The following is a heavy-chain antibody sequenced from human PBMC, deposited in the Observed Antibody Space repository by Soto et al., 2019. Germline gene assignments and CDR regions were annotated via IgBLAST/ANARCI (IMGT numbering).Heavy chain of an antibody. V-gene: IGHV2-5*01. D-gene: IGHD2-21*01. J-gene: IGHJ3*02. CDR2: IYWSGGE. CDR3: ARGLAAIPVTASHI. CDR1: GFPLSTSGVG. Sequence: QGTLKESGPTLVKPTQTLTLTFSFSGFPLSTSGVGVGWIRQPPGKALEGLAHIYWSGGEHYRPSLQRILSIMNDASKNPVVLTLTNMAPLATAPYFCARGLAAIPVTASHIRGQGTMVSFSS.